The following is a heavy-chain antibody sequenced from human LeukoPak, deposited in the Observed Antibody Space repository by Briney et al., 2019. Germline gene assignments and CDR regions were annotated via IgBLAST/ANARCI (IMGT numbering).Heavy chain of an antibody. CDR2: MNPNSGNT. D-gene: IGHD3-10*01. CDR1: GYTFTSYD. V-gene: IGHV1-8*01. CDR3: ARGAGIPLPPDWFDP. Sequence: GASVKVSCKASGYTFTSYDINWVRQATGQGLEWMGWMNPNSGNTGYAQKFQGRVTMTRNTSISTAYMELSSLRSEDTAVYYCARGAGIPLPPDWFDPWGQGTLVTVSS. J-gene: IGHJ5*02.